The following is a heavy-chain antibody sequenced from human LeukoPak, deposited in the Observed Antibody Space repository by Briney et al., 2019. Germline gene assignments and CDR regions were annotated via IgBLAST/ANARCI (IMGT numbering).Heavy chain of an antibody. CDR3: ARDRSSDYSRLDY. J-gene: IGHJ4*02. D-gene: IGHD4-11*01. V-gene: IGHV1-46*01. CDR1: GYTFTSYY. CDR2: INPSGGST. Sequence: ASVKVSCKASGYTFTSYYMHWVRQAPGQGFEWMGIINPSGGSTSYAQKFQGRVPMTRDTSTSTVYMEPSSLRSEDTAVYYCARDRSSDYSRLDYWGQGTLVTVSS.